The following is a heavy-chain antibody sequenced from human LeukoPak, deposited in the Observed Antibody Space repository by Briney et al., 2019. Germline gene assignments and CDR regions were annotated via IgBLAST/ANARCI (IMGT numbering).Heavy chain of an antibody. J-gene: IGHJ5*02. CDR3: AKVKAYYYGSGSYPVDP. Sequence: GASVKVSCKASGGTFSSYAMSWVRQAPGKGLEWVSAISGSGGSTYYADSVKGRFTISRDNSKNTLYLQMNSLRAGDTAVYYCAKVKAYYYGSGSYPVDPWGQGTLVTVSS. CDR1: GGTFSSYA. CDR2: ISGSGGST. D-gene: IGHD3-10*01. V-gene: IGHV3-23*01.